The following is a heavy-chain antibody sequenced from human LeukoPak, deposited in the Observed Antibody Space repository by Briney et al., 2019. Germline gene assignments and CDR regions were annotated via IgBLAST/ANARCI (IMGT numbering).Heavy chain of an antibody. Sequence: GSLRLSCAASGFTFSSHWMHWVRQAPGKGLVWVSRINSDGSSISYADSVKGRFTISRDNAKNTLYLQMNSLRAEDTAVYYCAKLATVTTFDYWGQGTLVTVSS. CDR3: AKLATVTTFDY. CDR1: GFTFSSHW. CDR2: INSDGSSI. J-gene: IGHJ4*02. D-gene: IGHD4-17*01. V-gene: IGHV3-74*01.